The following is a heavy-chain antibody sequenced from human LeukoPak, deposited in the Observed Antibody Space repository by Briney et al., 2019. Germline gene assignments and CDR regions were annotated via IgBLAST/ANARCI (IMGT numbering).Heavy chain of an antibody. Sequence: WGSLRLSCAASGFTFSNYWMSWLRQAPGKGLEWVASIDQYGRAKYYVDSVRGRFTFSRDNTKNSLHLQMNSLRVEDTAVYYCARADSYGSILDYWGQGTRVIDSS. J-gene: IGHJ4*02. D-gene: IGHD5-18*01. V-gene: IGHV3-7*04. CDR1: GFTFSNYW. CDR3: ARADSYGSILDY. CDR2: IDQYGRAK.